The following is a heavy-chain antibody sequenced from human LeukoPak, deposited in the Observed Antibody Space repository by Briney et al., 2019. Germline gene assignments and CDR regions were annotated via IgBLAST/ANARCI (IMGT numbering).Heavy chain of an antibody. D-gene: IGHD6-13*01. CDR2: IYYSGST. CDR3: ARDGSSSWYYFDY. CDR1: GGSISSSSYY. Sequence: SETLSLTCTVSGGSISSSSYYWGWLRQPPGKGLEWIVYIYYSGSTNYNPSLKSRVTISVDTSKNQFSLKLSSVTAADTAVYYCARDGSSSWYYFDYWGQGTLVTVSS. J-gene: IGHJ4*02. V-gene: IGHV4-61*01.